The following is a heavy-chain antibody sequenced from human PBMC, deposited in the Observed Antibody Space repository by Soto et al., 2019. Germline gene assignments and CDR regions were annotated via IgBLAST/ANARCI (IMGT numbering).Heavy chain of an antibody. Sequence: ASVKVSCKASGYTFTSYGISWVRQAPGQGLEWMGWISAYNGNTNYAQKLQGRVTMTTDTSTSTAYMELRSLRSDDTAVYYCATSGGYSGFDYYYYMDVWGKGTTVTVSS. J-gene: IGHJ6*03. V-gene: IGHV1-18*01. CDR3: ATSGGYSGFDYYYYMDV. D-gene: IGHD5-12*01. CDR2: ISAYNGNT. CDR1: GYTFTSYG.